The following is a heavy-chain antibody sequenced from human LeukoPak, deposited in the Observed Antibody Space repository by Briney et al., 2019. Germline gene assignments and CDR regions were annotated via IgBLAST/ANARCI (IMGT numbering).Heavy chain of an antibody. CDR2: ISSIGNIT. CDR1: GFTFSSYA. CDR3: VKTEQQQRDWVDP. Sequence: GGSLRLSCSASGFTFSSYAMRWVRQAPGKGLEYVSAISSIGNITYYADSVKGIFTISRVNSKNTVYLQMNNLRTEDTAVYYCVKTEQQQRDWVDPWGQGTLVTVSS. V-gene: IGHV3-64D*06. D-gene: IGHD1/OR15-1a*01. J-gene: IGHJ5*02.